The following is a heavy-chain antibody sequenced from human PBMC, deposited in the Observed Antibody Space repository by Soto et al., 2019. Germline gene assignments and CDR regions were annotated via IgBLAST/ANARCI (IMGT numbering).Heavy chain of an antibody. CDR1: GFTFRSYG. D-gene: IGHD2-2*01. V-gene: IGHV3-33*01. CDR2: IWYDGSNK. CDR3: ARGGGYCSSTSCSYNWFDP. Sequence: GGSLRLSCAASGFTFRSYGMHWVRQAPGKGLEWVAVIWYDGSNKYHADSVKGRFTISRDNSKNTLYLQMNSLRAEDTAVYYCARGGGYCSSTSCSYNWFDPWGQGTLVTVSS. J-gene: IGHJ5*02.